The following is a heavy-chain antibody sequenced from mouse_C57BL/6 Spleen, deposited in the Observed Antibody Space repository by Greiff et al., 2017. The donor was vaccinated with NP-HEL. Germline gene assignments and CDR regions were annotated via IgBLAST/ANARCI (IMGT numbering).Heavy chain of an antibody. CDR2: ISSGSSTI. D-gene: IGHD2-4*01. CDR1: GFTFSDYG. J-gene: IGHJ3*01. V-gene: IGHV5-17*01. CDR3: AIPVSDYAWFAY. Sequence: DVKLVESGGGLVKPGGSLKLSCAASGFTFSDYGMHWVRQAPEKGLEWVAYISSGSSTIYYADTVKGRFTISRDNAKNTLFLQMTSLRSEDTAMYYCAIPVSDYAWFAYWGQGTLVTVSA.